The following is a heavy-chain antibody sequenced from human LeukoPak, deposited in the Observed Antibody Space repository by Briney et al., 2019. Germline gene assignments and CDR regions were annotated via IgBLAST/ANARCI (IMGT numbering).Heavy chain of an antibody. D-gene: IGHD3-16*01. CDR3: ASLMEGMGGKGH. J-gene: IGHJ4*02. Sequence: SQTLSPTCTVSGGSISSGHNYWSWVRQPAGKGLEWIGHIFTSGSTNYNPSLRSRVAISVDTSKNQFSLRLSSVTATDTAVYYCASLMEGMGGKGHWGQGTLVTVSS. V-gene: IGHV4-61*09. CDR2: IFTSGST. CDR1: GGSISSGHNY.